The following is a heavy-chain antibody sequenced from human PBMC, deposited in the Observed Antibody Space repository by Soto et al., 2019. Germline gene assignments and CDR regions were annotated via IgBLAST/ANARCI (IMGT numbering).Heavy chain of an antibody. CDR3: ARRKERSGPHYFDY. J-gene: IGHJ4*02. V-gene: IGHV1-8*02. CDR2: MNPSNGNT. Sequence: GTSLKVSWNACGYSITSYDGSWVRQARGQGLEWMGWMNPSNGNTGYAQKFQGRVTMTRNTSISTVYMELSGLRPDDTAVYYCARRKERSGPHYFDYWGQGTRVTVSS. D-gene: IGHD6-25*01. CDR1: GYSITSYD.